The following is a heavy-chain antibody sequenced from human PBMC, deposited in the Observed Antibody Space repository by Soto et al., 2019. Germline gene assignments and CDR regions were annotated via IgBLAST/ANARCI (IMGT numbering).Heavy chain of an antibody. J-gene: IGHJ4*02. Sequence: XGSLRLSGPASRCPFSIYACSCVLHAAGKGLEWVSSISDSCENTDSADSVRCRFIVSRDNSKATVYLQMNSLTADDTAVYYCVKGSLSAVASLDYWVQGTLVTVSS. V-gene: IGHV3-23*01. CDR1: RCPFSIYA. D-gene: IGHD5-12*01. CDR2: ISDSCENT. CDR3: VKGSLSAVASLDY.